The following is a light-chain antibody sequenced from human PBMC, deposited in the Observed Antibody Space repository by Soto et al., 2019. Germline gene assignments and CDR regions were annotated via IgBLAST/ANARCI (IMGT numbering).Light chain of an antibody. CDR2: DAS. Sequence: DSQMTQSPSTLSASVGDRVTITCRASQNINSWLAWYQQKPGKAPNLLIYDASTLESGVPSRFSGSGSGTEFTLTISSLQPEDFATYCCQQLNSYPLAFGGGTKVDI. J-gene: IGKJ4*01. V-gene: IGKV1-5*01. CDR3: QQLNSYPLA. CDR1: QNINSW.